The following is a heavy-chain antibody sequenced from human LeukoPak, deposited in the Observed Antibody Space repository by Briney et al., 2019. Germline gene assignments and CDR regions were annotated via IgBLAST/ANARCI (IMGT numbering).Heavy chain of an antibody. CDR2: INKDGSEK. CDR1: GFIFTDYW. J-gene: IGHJ4*02. Sequence: GGSLRLSCAGSGFIFTDYWVDWVRQAPGKGLEWVANINKDGSEKNCLESVKGRFTISRDNAKNSLYLQLNSLRAEDTVVYYCARAQRWLQLGGGYDFDYWGQGTLVTVSS. D-gene: IGHD5-24*01. CDR3: ARAQRWLQLGGGYDFDY. V-gene: IGHV3-7*03.